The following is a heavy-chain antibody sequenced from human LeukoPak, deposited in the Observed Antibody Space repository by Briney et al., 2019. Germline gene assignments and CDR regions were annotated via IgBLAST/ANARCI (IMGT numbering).Heavy chain of an antibody. J-gene: IGHJ5*02. CDR1: GYSFTSYW. D-gene: IGHD2-2*01. V-gene: IGHV5-51*03. CDR3: ACREFTSTWSYP. Sequence: GESLKISCKGIGYSFTSYWIGWVRQMPGKGMEWMGVIYPGDSRSRYNPSFQGQVTISVDKSINTAYLQWVSLKASDTAMYYCACREFTSTWSYPWGQGTLVTVSS. CDR2: IYPGDSRS.